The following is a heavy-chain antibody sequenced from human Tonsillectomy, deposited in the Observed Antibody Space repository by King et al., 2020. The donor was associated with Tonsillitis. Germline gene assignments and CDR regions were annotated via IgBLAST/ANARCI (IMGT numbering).Heavy chain of an antibody. CDR1: GFTFSSYA. V-gene: IGHV3-23*04. J-gene: IGHJ2*01. CDR3: AKDMGYGTLSWYFDL. CDR2: LSGGGGST. D-gene: IGHD5-18*01. Sequence: VQLVESGEGLGQPGGSLRLSCAASGFTFSSYAMSWVSQAPGKGLEWVSALSGGGGSTYSADSVTGRFTIARDNYKKTPYLQMNSQRAEDTAVYYCAKDMGYGTLSWYFDLWGRGTLVTVSS.